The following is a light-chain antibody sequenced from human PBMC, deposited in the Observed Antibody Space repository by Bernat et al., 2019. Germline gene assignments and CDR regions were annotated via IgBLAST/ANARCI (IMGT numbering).Light chain of an antibody. J-gene: IGLJ3*02. CDR2: NNN. Sequence: QSVLTQPPSASGTPGQRVTISCSGSSSNIGSNYVYWYQQLPGTAPKLLIYNNNQRPSGVPDRFSGSKSGTSASLAISGLRSGDEAHYYCAAWDDGLSVHNWVFGGGTNLTVL. CDR3: AAWDDGLSVHNWV. CDR1: SSNIGSNY. V-gene: IGLV1-47*01.